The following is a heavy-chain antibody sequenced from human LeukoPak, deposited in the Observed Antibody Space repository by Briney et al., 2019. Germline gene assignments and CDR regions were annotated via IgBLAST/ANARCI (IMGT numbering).Heavy chain of an antibody. CDR3: ARDPHLSGWSDC. J-gene: IGHJ4*02. CDR1: GFTFSSYS. Sequence: PGGSLRLSCAASGFTFSSYSMSWVRQAPGKGLEWVSSISSQSTYIYSADSLKGRFAISRDNAKNSLYLQMNRLRAEDTAVYYCARDPHLSGWSDCWGQGTLVTVSS. V-gene: IGHV3-21*01. D-gene: IGHD6-19*01. CDR2: ISSQSTYI.